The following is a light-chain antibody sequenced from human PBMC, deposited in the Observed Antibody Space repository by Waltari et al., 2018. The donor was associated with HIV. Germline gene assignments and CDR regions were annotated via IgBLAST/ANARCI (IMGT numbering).Light chain of an antibody. J-gene: IGLJ3*02. CDR1: SSNIGAGYD. CDR3: QSYDSSLSVWV. CDR2: GNS. Sequence: QSVLTQPPSVSGAPGQRVTISCTGSSSNIGAGYDVHWYQQIPGTAPKRLIYGNSHRPSGVPDRFAGSKSGTSASLAITGLQAEDEADYYCQSYDSSLSVWVFGGGTKLTVL. V-gene: IGLV1-40*01.